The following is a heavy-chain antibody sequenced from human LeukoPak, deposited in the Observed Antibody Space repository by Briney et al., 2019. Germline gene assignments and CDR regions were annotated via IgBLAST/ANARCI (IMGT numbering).Heavy chain of an antibody. CDR1: GFIFSSYS. CDR3: ARGGSYPDY. J-gene: IGHJ4*02. V-gene: IGHV3-48*04. Sequence: GGSLRLSCAASGFIFSSYSMNWVRQAPGKGLEWVSYISSSSSTIYYADSVKGRFTISRDNAKNSLYLQMNSLRAEDTAVYFCARGGSYPDYWGQGTLVTVSS. D-gene: IGHD3-16*01. CDR2: ISSSSSTI.